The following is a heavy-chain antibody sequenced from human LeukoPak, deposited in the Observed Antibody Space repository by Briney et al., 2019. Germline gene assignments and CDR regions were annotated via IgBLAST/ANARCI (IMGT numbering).Heavy chain of an antibody. D-gene: IGHD3/OR15-3a*01. CDR2: INHSGST. V-gene: IGHV4-34*01. J-gene: IGHJ6*02. Sequence: SETLSLTCAVYGGSFSGYYWSWIRQPPGKGLEWIGEINHSGSTNYNPSLKSRVTISVDTSKNQFSLKPSSVTAADTAVYYCARGGLKTRYYYYGMDVWGQGTTVTVSS. CDR1: GGSFSGYY. CDR3: ARGGLKTRYYYYGMDV.